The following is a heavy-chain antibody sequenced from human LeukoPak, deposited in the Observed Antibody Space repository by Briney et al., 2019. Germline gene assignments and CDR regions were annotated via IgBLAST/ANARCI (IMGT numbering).Heavy chain of an antibody. D-gene: IGHD6-13*01. CDR2: IYYSGST. Sequence: SETLSLTCTVSGGSISSSSYYWGWIRQPPGKGLEWIGSIYYSGSTYYNPSLKSRVTIPVDTSKNQFSLKLSSVTAADTAVYYCARLHIAAAGPACFDYWGQGTLVTVSS. V-gene: IGHV4-39*01. J-gene: IGHJ4*02. CDR3: ARLHIAAAGPACFDY. CDR1: GGSISSSSYY.